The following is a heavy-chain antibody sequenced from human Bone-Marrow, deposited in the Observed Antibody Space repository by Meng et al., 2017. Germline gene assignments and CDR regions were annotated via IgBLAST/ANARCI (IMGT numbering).Heavy chain of an antibody. J-gene: IGHJ4*02. CDR1: GYILSSYA. D-gene: IGHD2-2*01. Sequence: SVKVSCKASGYILSSYAINWLRQAPGQGLEWMGWIDTNTGNPTYAQGFTGRLVFSLDTSVSTAYLQISGLKADDTAVYYCTRDGYSDCSRTSCFDYWGRGSLVTVSS. CDR2: IDTNTGNP. V-gene: IGHV7-4-1*02. CDR3: TRDGYSDCSRTSCFDY.